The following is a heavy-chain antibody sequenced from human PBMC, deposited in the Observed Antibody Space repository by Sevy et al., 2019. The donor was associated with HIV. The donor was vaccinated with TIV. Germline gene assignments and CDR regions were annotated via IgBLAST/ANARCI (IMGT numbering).Heavy chain of an antibody. J-gene: IGHJ5*02. D-gene: IGHD3-3*01. CDR2: ISASGGYT. V-gene: IGHV3-23*01. CDR3: AKETTSGYFP. CDR1: GFRFNTDV. Sequence: GGSLRLSCAVSGFRFNTDVMSWVHQAPGKGLEWVSSISASGGYTYYADSVKGRFAISRDNSKNTVDLQMNSLRAEDTALYYYAKETTSGYFPWGQGTLVTVSS.